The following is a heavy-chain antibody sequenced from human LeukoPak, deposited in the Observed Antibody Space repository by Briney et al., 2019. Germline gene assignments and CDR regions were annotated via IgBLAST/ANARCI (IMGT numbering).Heavy chain of an antibody. CDR1: EYSFTNHY. J-gene: IGHJ4*02. CDR2: IYPGDSDT. Sequence: GESLKISCKGSEYSFTNHYSGWVLLMPGKGLEWMGIIYPGDSDTRYSPSIQGQVTISADKSISTAYLQWSSLKASDTAMYYCARRGYGSGNYYYPNWGQGTPVTVSS. V-gene: IGHV5-51*01. CDR3: ARRGYGSGNYYYPN. D-gene: IGHD3-10*01.